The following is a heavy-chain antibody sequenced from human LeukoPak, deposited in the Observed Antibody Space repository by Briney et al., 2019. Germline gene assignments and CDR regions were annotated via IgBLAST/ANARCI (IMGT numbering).Heavy chain of an antibody. J-gene: IGHJ5*02. CDR1: GYTFTSYY. Sequence: ASVKVSCKASGYTFTSYYMHWVRQAPGQGLEWMGIINPSGGSTSYAQKFQGRVTMTRDTSTSTVYMELSSLRNEDTAMYYCARDGFCSSTSCHMSRWFDPWGQGTLVIVSS. D-gene: IGHD2-2*02. V-gene: IGHV1-46*01. CDR3: ARDGFCSSTSCHMSRWFDP. CDR2: INPSGGST.